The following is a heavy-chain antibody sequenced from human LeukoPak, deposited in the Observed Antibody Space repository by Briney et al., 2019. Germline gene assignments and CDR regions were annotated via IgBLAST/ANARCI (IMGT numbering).Heavy chain of an antibody. V-gene: IGHV1-69*04. D-gene: IGHD5-24*01. Sequence: GSSVKVSCKASGGTFSSYAISWVRQAPGQGLEWMGRIIPILGIANYEQKFQGRVTITADKSTSTAYMELSSLRSEDTAVYYCAKERRDGYQYYFDYWGQGTLVTVSS. CDR3: AKERRDGYQYYFDY. J-gene: IGHJ4*02. CDR1: GGTFSSYA. CDR2: IIPILGIA.